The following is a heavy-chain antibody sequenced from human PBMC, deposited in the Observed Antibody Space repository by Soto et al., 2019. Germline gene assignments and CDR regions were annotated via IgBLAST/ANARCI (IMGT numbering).Heavy chain of an antibody. CDR1: GFTFSNAW. D-gene: IGHD3-10*01. CDR2: IKSKTDGGTT. CDR3: TTDISPGYMVRGVINNWFDP. V-gene: IGHV3-15*01. J-gene: IGHJ5*02. Sequence: EVQLVESGGGLVKPGGSLRLSCAASGFTFSNAWMSWVRQAPGKGLEWVGRIKSKTDGGTTDYAAPVKGRFTISRDDSKNTLYLQMNSLKTEDTAVYYCTTDISPGYMVRGVINNWFDPWGQGTLVTVSS.